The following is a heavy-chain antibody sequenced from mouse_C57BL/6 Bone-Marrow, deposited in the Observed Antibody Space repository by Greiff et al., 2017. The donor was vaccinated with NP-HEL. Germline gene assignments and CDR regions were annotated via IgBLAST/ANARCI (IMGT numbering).Heavy chain of an antibody. CDR1: GYTFTSYW. Sequence: QVQLQQSGAELVMPGASVKLSCKASGYTFTSYWMHWVKQRPGQGLEWIGEIDPSDSYTNYNQKFKGKSTLTVDKSSSTAYMQLSSLTSEDSAVYYCARHSPAWFAYWGQGTLVTVSA. D-gene: IGHD3-1*01. CDR3: ARHSPAWFAY. J-gene: IGHJ3*01. V-gene: IGHV1-69*01. CDR2: IDPSDSYT.